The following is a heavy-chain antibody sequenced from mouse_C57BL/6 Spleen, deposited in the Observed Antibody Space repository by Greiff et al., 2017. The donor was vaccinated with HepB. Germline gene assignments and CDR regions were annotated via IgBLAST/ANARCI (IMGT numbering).Heavy chain of an antibody. D-gene: IGHD2-4*01. CDR2: IYPRSGNT. J-gene: IGHJ4*01. CDR3: ARGDDDDAMDY. CDR1: GYTFTSYG. Sequence: QVQLQQSGAELARPGASVKLSCKASGYTFTSYGISWVKQRTGQGLEWIGEIYPRSGNTYYNEKFKGKATLTADKSSSTAYMELRSLTSEDSAVYFCARGDDDDAMDYWGQGTSVTVSS. V-gene: IGHV1-81*01.